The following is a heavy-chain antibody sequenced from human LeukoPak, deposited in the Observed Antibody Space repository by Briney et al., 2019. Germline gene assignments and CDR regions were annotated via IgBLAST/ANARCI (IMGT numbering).Heavy chain of an antibody. D-gene: IGHD6-6*01. CDR2: IIPIFGTA. V-gene: IGHV1-69*05. J-gene: IGHJ4*02. CDR1: GGTFSSYA. CDR3: ARGVEYSSSWDYFDY. Sequence: ASVKVSCKASGGTFSSYAISWVRQAPGQGLEWMGGIIPIFGTANYAQKFQGRVTITTDESTSTAYMELSSLRSEDTAVYYCARGVEYSSSWDYFDYWGQGTLVTVSS.